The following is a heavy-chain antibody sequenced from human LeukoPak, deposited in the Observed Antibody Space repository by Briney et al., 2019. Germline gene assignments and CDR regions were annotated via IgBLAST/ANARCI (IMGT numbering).Heavy chain of an antibody. CDR2: ISFSRSYI. CDR1: GFTFSSYT. Sequence: GGSLRLSCAASGFTFSSYTMDWVRQAPGKGLEWVASISFSRSYISYADSVKGRFTISRDNAKNSLYLQMNSLRAEDTAVYYCARDRSYGQGWFDPWGQGTLVTVSS. D-gene: IGHD5-18*01. CDR3: ARDRSYGQGWFDP. J-gene: IGHJ5*02. V-gene: IGHV3-21*01.